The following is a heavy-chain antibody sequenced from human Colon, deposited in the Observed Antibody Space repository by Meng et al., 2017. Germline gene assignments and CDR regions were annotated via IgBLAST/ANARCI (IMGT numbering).Heavy chain of an antibody. V-gene: IGHV4-39*07. J-gene: IGHJ4*02. CDR1: GSMTGADSYY. CDR3: GRAPDY. CDR2: HYYSGKT. Sequence: SETLSLTCSVSGSMTGADSYYWGWIRQSPGKGLEWIGSHYYSGKTYYNPSLKSRVTISVDASKSLFSLKLTSVTAADTAVYFCGRAPDYWGQGTLVTVSS.